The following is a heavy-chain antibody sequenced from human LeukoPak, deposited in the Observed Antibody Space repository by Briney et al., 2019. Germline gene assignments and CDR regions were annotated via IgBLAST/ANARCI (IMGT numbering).Heavy chain of an antibody. CDR3: ARVGWAGYYLALAY. Sequence: SETLSLTCTVSGGSISSYYWSWIRQPPGKGLEWIGYIYYSGSTNYNPSLKSRVTISVDTSKNQFSLKLSSVTAADTAVYYCARVGWAGYYLALAYWGQGTLATVSS. CDR1: GGSISSYY. J-gene: IGHJ4*02. D-gene: IGHD3/OR15-3a*01. CDR2: IYYSGST. V-gene: IGHV4-59*01.